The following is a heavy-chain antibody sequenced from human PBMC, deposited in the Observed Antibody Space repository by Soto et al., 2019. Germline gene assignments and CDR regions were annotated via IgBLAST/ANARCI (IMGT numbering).Heavy chain of an antibody. CDR2: TYYNSTWYT. CDR3: ARNYYGSGSYYSSCDY. D-gene: IGHD3-10*01. Sequence: QVQLQLSGPGLVKPSQTLSLTCAISGDSVSSNSAAWHWIRQSPSRGLERLGRTYYNSTWYTDYAVSVKSRMTINADTSKNPFSLNLNSVTPEDTAVYYCARNYYGSGSYYSSCDYWGQGTLVTVSS. CDR1: GDSVSSNSAA. V-gene: IGHV6-1*01. J-gene: IGHJ4*02.